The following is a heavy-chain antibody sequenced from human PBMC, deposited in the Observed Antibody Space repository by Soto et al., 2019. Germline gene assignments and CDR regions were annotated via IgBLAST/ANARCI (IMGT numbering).Heavy chain of an antibody. CDR2: IYYSGST. Sequence: PSETLSLTCTVSGGSISSGDYYWSWIRQPPGKGLEWIGYIYYSGSTYYNPSLKSRVTISVDTSKNQFSLKLSSVTAADTAVYYCARALTYGSAGYYYGMDVWGQGTTVTVSS. V-gene: IGHV4-30-4*01. J-gene: IGHJ6*02. CDR1: GGSISSGDYY. CDR3: ARALTYGSAGYYYGMDV. D-gene: IGHD3-10*01.